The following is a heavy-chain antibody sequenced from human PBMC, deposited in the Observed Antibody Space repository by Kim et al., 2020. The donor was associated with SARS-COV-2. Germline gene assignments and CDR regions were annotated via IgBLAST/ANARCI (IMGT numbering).Heavy chain of an antibody. Sequence: SETLSLTCTVSGAPISNYYWNWIRQPPGKELEWMGYIFYSGTTNYNPSLKSRVTISLDTSKNQFSLKLTSVTAADTAVYFCARGGTNQLAQVWGQGTLVT. D-gene: IGHD2-2*01. CDR1: GAPISNYY. J-gene: IGHJ4*02. V-gene: IGHV4-59*13. CDR3: ARGGTNQLAQV. CDR2: IFYSGTT.